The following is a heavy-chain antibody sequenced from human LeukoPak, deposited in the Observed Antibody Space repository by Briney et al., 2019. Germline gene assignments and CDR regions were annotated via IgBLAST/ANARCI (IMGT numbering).Heavy chain of an antibody. CDR1: GFIFSSYV. D-gene: IGHD3-22*01. CDR3: ARRRPYFDNSGHAFDM. Sequence: GGSLRLSCAASGFIFSSYVMSWVRQAPGKGLEWVSAISGSGGSTFYADSVKGRFTISRDNSKNTLYLQMNSLRAEDTAVYYCARRRPYFDNSGHAFDMWGQGTMVTVSS. V-gene: IGHV3-23*01. CDR2: ISGSGGST. J-gene: IGHJ3*02.